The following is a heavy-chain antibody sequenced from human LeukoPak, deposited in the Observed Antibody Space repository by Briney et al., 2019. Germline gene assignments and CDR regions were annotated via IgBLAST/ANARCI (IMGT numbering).Heavy chain of an antibody. J-gene: IGHJ4*02. Sequence: PSETLSLTCAVSGFSISSGYFWAWIRQSPGEGLEWIGSIYYSGSTYYNPSLKSRVTISVDTSKNQFSLKLSSVTAADTAVYYCARVTGYSSRWYSVDYWGQGTLVTVSS. D-gene: IGHD6-13*01. CDR3: ARVTGYSSRWYSVDY. CDR1: GFSISSGYF. V-gene: IGHV4-38-2*01. CDR2: IYYSGST.